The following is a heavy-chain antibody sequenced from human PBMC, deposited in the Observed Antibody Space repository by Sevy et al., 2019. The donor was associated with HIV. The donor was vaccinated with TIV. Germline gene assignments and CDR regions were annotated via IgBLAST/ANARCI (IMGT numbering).Heavy chain of an antibody. CDR2: INPSGGST. J-gene: IGHJ6*02. CDR1: GYTFTSYY. D-gene: IGHD2-15*01. V-gene: IGHV1-46*01. CDR3: ARDGGSLFCSGGSCYVYYYYGMDV. Sequence: ASVKVSCKASGYTFTSYYMHWVRQAPGQGLEWMGIINPSGGSTSYSQKFQGRVTMTRDTSTSTVYMELSSLRSEDTAVYYCARDGGSLFCSGGSCYVYYYYGMDVWGQRTTVTDSS.